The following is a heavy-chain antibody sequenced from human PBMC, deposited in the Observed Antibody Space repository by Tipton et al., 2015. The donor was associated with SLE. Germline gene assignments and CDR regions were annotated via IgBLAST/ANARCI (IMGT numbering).Heavy chain of an antibody. D-gene: IGHD1-1*01. CDR2: IYYSGST. CDR3: ARDLLDDAFDI. Sequence: TLSLTCTVSGGSISSSSYYWGWIRQPPGKGLEWIGSIYYSGSTYYNPSLKSRVTISVDTSKNQFSLKLSSVTAADTAVYYCARDLLDDAFDIWGQGTMVTVSS. V-gene: IGHV4-39*07. J-gene: IGHJ3*02. CDR1: GGSISSSSYY.